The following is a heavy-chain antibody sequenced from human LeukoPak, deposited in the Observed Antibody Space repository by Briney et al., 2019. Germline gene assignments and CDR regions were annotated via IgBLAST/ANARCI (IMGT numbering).Heavy chain of an antibody. CDR3: ARDVHYYDSSGYPYYFDY. CDR1: GFTVSSNY. Sequence: GGSLRLSSAASGFTVSSNYMSWVRQAPGKGLEWVSVIYSGGSTYYADSVKGRFTISRDNSKNTLYLQMNSLRAEDTAVYYCARDVHYYDSSGYPYYFDYWGQGTLVTVSS. CDR2: IYSGGST. J-gene: IGHJ4*02. D-gene: IGHD3-22*01. V-gene: IGHV3-66*01.